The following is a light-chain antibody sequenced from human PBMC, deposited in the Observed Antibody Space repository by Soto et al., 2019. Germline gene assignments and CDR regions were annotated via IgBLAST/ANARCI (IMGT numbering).Light chain of an antibody. CDR3: QQSYSMPLT. CDR2: AAS. V-gene: IGKV1-39*01. J-gene: IGKJ1*01. Sequence: DLQMTQSPSSLSASVGDRVTITCRASQSISSNLNWYQQKPGKAPKLLIYAASSLQSGVPSRFSGSESGTDFTLTISSLQPEDFATYYCQQSYSMPLTFRQGTKVEIK. CDR1: QSISSN.